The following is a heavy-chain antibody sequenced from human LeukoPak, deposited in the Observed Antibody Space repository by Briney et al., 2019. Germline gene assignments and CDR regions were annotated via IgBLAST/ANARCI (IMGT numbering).Heavy chain of an antibody. CDR2: IYYSGST. D-gene: IGHD6-13*01. Sequence: PSETLSLTCTVSGGSISSYYWSWIRQPPGKGLEWIGYIYYSGSTNYNPSLKSRVTISVDTSRNQFSLKLSSVTAAGTAVYYCARRYSSSWYSYWYFDLWGRGTLVTVSS. CDR3: ARRYSSSWYSYWYFDL. J-gene: IGHJ2*01. CDR1: GGSISSYY. V-gene: IGHV4-59*01.